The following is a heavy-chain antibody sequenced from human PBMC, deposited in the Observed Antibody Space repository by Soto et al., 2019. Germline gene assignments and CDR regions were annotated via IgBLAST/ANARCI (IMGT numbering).Heavy chain of an antibody. J-gene: IGHJ4*02. V-gene: IGHV4-39*01. CDR1: GGSISGSYYY. Sequence: SSETLSLTCAVSGGSISGSYYYWAWLRQSPGKGPEWIGSVFYTGFTPYNPSLESRVSVSVDTSKSQFSLKLSAVTAADTAVYYCATSQKGYNWNYFDHWGQGALVTVSS. D-gene: IGHD1-20*01. CDR2: VFYTGFT. CDR3: ATSQKGYNWNYFDH.